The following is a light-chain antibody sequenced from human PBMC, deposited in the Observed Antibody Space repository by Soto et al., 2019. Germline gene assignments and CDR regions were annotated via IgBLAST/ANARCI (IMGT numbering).Light chain of an antibody. CDR1: SSDVGGINY. CDR3: SSYTSSSTYV. Sequence: QSALTQPASVSGSPGQSITISCTGTSSDVGGINYLSWYQEHPGKAPKLMIYKGSNRPSGVSNRFSGSKSGNTASLTISGLQAEDEADYYCSSYTSSSTYVFGTGTKVTVL. CDR2: KGS. V-gene: IGLV2-14*01. J-gene: IGLJ1*01.